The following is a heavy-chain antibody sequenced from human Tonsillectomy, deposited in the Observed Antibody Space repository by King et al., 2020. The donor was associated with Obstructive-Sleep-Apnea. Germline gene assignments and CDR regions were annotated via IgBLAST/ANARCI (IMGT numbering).Heavy chain of an antibody. CDR1: GFTFGGYA. D-gene: IGHD6-13*01. Sequence: QLVQSGGGLVQPGRSLRLSCTASGFTFGGYAMSWFRQAPGKGLEWVGFIRSQADGGTPEYAVSVKGRFTISRDDSKSIAYLQLNSLKTEDTAVYFCTRASSSWYEGDAMDVWGQGTTVTVSS. CDR3: TRASSSWYEGDAMDV. J-gene: IGHJ6*02. V-gene: IGHV3-49*03. CDR2: IRSQADGGTP.